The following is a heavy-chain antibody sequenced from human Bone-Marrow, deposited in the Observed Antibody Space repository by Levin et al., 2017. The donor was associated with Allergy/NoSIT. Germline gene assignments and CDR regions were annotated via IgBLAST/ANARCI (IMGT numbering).Heavy chain of an antibody. CDR2: IKQDGSEK. CDR3: ARDYDFWSGYYYYYYGMDV. Sequence: GESLKISCAASGFTFSSYWMSWVRQAPGKGLEWVANIKQDGSEKYYVDSVKGRFTISRDNAKNSLYLQMNSLRAEDTAVYYCARDYDFWSGYYYYYYGMDVWGQGTTVTVSS. D-gene: IGHD3-3*01. V-gene: IGHV3-7*01. CDR1: GFTFSSYW. J-gene: IGHJ6*02.